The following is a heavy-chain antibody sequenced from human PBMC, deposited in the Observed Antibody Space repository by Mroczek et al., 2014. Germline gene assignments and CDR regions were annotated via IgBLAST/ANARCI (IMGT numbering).Heavy chain of an antibody. CDR1: GGSFSGYY. CDR2: INHSGST. J-gene: IGHJ5*02. D-gene: IGHD6-19*01. CDR3: ARGAPLIAVAGIGRFDP. Sequence: QVQLQQWGAGLLKPSETLSLTCAVYGGSFSGYYWSWIRQPPGKGLEWIGEINHSGSTNYNPSLKSRVTISVDTSKNQFSLKLSSVTAADTAVYYCARGAPLIAVAGIGRFDPWGQGTLVTVSS. V-gene: IGHV4-34*01.